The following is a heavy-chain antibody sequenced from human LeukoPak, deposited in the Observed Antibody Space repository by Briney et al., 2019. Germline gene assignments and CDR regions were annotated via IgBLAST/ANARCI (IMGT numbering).Heavy chain of an antibody. Sequence: GGSLRLSCAASGFTFSSYEMNWVRQAPGKGLEWVSYISSGGSTIYYADSVKGRFTISRDNAKNSLYLQMNSLRAEDTAVYYCAREFGLRYFVLLLWGAFDIWGQGTMVTVSS. J-gene: IGHJ3*02. V-gene: IGHV3-48*03. CDR1: GFTFSSYE. D-gene: IGHD3-9*01. CDR3: AREFGLRYFVLLLWGAFDI. CDR2: ISSGGSTI.